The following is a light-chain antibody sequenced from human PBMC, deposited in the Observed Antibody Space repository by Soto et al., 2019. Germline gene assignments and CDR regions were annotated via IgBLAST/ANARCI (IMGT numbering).Light chain of an antibody. CDR3: QQYGTSPRT. V-gene: IGKV3-20*01. CDR1: QSISSNY. J-gene: IGKJ1*01. CDR2: GAS. Sequence: DIVMTQSPATLSLSPGERATLSCRASQSISSNYLAWYQQKPGQSPRLLIYGASSRATGIPDRFSGRGSGTDFTLTISRLEPEDFAVYFCQQYGTSPRTFGQGTKVDIK.